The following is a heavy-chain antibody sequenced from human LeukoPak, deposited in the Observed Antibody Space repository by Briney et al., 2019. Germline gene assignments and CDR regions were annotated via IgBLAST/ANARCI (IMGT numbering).Heavy chain of an antibody. CDR3: ASRYYYGSATHYNWFDP. V-gene: IGHV4-39*01. CDR2: IYYSGST. CDR1: GGSISSNSYY. Sequence: SETLSLTCTVSGGSISSNSYYWGWIRQPPGKGLEWIGSIYYSGSTYYNPSLKSRVTISVDTSKNQFSLKLSSVTAADTAVYYCASRYYYGSATHYNWFDPWGQGTLVTVSS. J-gene: IGHJ5*02. D-gene: IGHD3-10*01.